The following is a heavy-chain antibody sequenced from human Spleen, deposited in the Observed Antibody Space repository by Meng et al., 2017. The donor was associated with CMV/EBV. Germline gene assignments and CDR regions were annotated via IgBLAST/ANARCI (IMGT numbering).Heavy chain of an antibody. J-gene: IGHJ6*02. CDR1: GYTFTSYG. CDR2: ISAYNGNT. Sequence: ASVKVSCKASGYTFTSYGFSWVRQAPGQGLEWMGWISAYNGNTNYAQKVQGRVTMTTDTSTSTAYMELRSLRSQDTAVYYCARGPHTYYYGMDVWGQGTTVTVSS. V-gene: IGHV1-18*01. CDR3: ARGPHTYYYGMDV.